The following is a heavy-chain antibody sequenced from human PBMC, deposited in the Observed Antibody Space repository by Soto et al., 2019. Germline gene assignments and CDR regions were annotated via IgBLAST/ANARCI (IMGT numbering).Heavy chain of an antibody. CDR3: VHAIKGSGSYYKGYFFDS. CDR1: GFTLNTSGVR. J-gene: IGHJ4*02. CDR2: IYWDGDK. V-gene: IGHV2-5*02. Sequence: QITLEESGPTLLKPTQTLTLTCTFYGFTLNTSGVRVDWIRQPPGKALEWLALIYWDGDKRYSPSLKSRLTITKDTSNTQVVLSLTNMDPADTATYYCVHAIKGSGSYYKGYFFDSWGQGTLVTVSS. D-gene: IGHD3-10*01.